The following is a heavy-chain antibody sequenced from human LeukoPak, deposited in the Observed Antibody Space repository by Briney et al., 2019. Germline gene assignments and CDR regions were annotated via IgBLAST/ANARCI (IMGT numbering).Heavy chain of an antibody. V-gene: IGHV3-74*01. CDR1: GFTFSSYW. Sequence: GGSLRLSCAASGFTFSSYWMHWVRQAPGKGLVWVSRINNDESHTTYADSVKGRYTISRDNAKNTLYLQMNSLRVEDTAVYYCARDQSSSWYVAWFDPWGQGTLVTVSS. D-gene: IGHD6-13*01. CDR3: ARDQSSSWYVAWFDP. J-gene: IGHJ5*02. CDR2: INNDESHT.